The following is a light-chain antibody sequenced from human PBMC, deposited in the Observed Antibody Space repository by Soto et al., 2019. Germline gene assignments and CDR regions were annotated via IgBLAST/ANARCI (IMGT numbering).Light chain of an antibody. CDR2: AAS. V-gene: IGKV1-12*01. CDR1: QGISNW. Sequence: DLQMTQSPSSVSASIGDRVTITCRASQGISNWVAWYQQKPGKAPKLLIYAASSLQSGVPPRFSGSGSGTDFTLTISSLQPEDFAGYYCQQATSFPHTFGQGTKLEIK. J-gene: IGKJ2*01. CDR3: QQATSFPHT.